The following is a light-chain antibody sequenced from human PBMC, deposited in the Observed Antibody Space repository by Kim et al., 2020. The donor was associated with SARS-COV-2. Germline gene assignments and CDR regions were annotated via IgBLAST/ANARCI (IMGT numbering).Light chain of an antibody. Sequence: DIQMTQSPSSLSASVGDRVTITCQASQDITNYLKWYHQQPGKAPKLLIYDASNLKTGLPSRFSGSRSGKDFTFTISSLQPEDIGTYYCQQYDSLPLTFGGGTKVDIK. CDR1: QDITNY. J-gene: IGKJ4*01. CDR3: QQYDSLPLT. V-gene: IGKV1-33*01. CDR2: DAS.